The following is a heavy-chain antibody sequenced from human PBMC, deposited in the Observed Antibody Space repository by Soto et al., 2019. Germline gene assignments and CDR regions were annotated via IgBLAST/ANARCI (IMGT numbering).Heavy chain of an antibody. V-gene: IGHV4-34*01. D-gene: IGHD3-9*01. CDR3: ARVTGRYYYGMDV. CDR1: GGSFSGYY. J-gene: IGHJ6*02. Sequence: QVQLQQWGAGLVAPSETLALHYAVYGGSFSGYYWSCIRQPPGKGLEWIGEINHSGSTNYNPAIKRRVTISVDTTKTQFFLKLSSVNASHTAVYYCARVTGRYYYGMDVWGQGPTVTVSS. CDR2: INHSGST.